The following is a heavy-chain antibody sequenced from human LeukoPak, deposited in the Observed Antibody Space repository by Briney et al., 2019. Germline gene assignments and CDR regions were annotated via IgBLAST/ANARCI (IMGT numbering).Heavy chain of an antibody. CDR2: IYTSGST. V-gene: IGHV4-61*02. CDR1: GGSISSGSYY. D-gene: IGHD1-26*01. J-gene: IGHJ4*02. Sequence: SETLSLTRTVSGGSISSGSYYWSWIRQPAGKGLEWIGRIYTSGSTNYNPSLKSRVTISVDTSKNQFSLELSSVTAADTAVYYCARAPTGAFDYWGQGTLVTVSS. CDR3: ARAPTGAFDY.